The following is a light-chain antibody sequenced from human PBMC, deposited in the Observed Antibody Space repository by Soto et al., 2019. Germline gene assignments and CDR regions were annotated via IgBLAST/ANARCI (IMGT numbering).Light chain of an antibody. CDR3: TSYTSSNTLE. CDR2: EVS. CDR1: SSDVGGYNY. V-gene: IGLV2-14*01. J-gene: IGLJ3*02. Sequence: QSALTQPASVSGSPGQSITISCTGTSSDVGGYNYVSWYQQHPGKALKLMIYEVSNRPSGVSNRFSGSKSGNTASLTISGLQAEDEADYYCTSYTSSNTLEFGGGTKLTVL.